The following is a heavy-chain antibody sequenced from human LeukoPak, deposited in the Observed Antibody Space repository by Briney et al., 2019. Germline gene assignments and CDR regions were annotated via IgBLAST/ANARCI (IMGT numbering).Heavy chain of an antibody. CDR2: IDEHGFKT. V-gene: IGHV3-7*01. J-gene: IGHJ4*02. D-gene: IGHD1-7*01. CDR1: GFTFSSNW. Sequence: GGSLRLSCAASGFTFSSNWMSWVRQAPGKGLEWVASIDEHGFKTYYAASVTGRFTISKVTAKNSLDLQMNSLRAEDTAVYYCARDGITCTRDYWGQGALVTVSS. CDR3: ARDGITCTRDY.